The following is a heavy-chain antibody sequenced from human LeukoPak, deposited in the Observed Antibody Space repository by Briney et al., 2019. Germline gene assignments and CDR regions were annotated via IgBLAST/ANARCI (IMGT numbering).Heavy chain of an antibody. CDR2: ISGSGGST. V-gene: IGHV3-23*01. CDR1: GFTFSSYA. CDR3: ARDKVTPLTPYYYGMDV. Sequence: GGSLRLSCAASGFTFSSYAMSWVRQAPGKGLEWVSAISGSGGSTYYADSVKGRFTISRDNSKNTLYLQMNSLRAEDTAVYYCARDKVTPLTPYYYGMDVWGQGTTVTVSS. D-gene: IGHD4-23*01. J-gene: IGHJ6*02.